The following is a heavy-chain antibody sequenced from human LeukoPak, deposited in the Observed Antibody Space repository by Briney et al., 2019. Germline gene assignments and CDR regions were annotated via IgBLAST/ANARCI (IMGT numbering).Heavy chain of an antibody. CDR3: ATGYYYDSSGYN. CDR2: IKSKTDGGTT. V-gene: IGHV3-15*01. Sequence: GGSLRLSCAASGFTFSDTWMSWVRQAPGKGLEWVGRIKSKTDGGTTDYAAPVKGRFTISRDDSKTTLYLQMNSLKAEDTAVYYCATGYYYDSSGYNWGQGTLVTVSS. D-gene: IGHD3-22*01. J-gene: IGHJ4*02. CDR1: GFTFSDTW.